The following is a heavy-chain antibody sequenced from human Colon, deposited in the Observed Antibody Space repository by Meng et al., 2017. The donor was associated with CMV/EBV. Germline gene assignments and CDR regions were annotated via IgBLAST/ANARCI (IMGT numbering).Heavy chain of an antibody. CDR3: ARDRASLYYQFDS. CDR2: INTDDGDT. D-gene: IGHD5/OR15-5a*01. CDR1: GFTFSTQY. J-gene: IGHJ4*02. Sequence: QEQLVQSGAEVKKPGASVKVSCKASGFTFSTQYIHWVRQAPGQGLEWLGRINTDDGDTKYAPKFRGRATMTRDTSITTAYMELDGLTSDDTATYYCARDRASLYYQFDSWGQGTLVTVSS. V-gene: IGHV1-2*06.